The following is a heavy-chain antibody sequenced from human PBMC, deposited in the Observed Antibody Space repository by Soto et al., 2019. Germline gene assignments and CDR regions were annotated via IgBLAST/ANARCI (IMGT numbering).Heavy chain of an antibody. CDR1: GDSITSYY. CDR2: VFSSGTT. D-gene: IGHD3-22*01. J-gene: IGHJ4*02. V-gene: IGHV4-4*07. CDR3: ARVGDSGYYWYFDY. Sequence: NLSETLSLTCTVSGDSITSYYWTWIRQAAGKRLECIGRVFSSGTTNYNPSLKSRVTMSVDTSKNQLSLKLTSVTAADTAVYYCARVGDSGYYWYFDYWGQGALVTVSS.